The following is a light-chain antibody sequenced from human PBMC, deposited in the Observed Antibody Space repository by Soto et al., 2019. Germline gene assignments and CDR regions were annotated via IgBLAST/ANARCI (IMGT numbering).Light chain of an antibody. V-gene: IGKV1-5*03. CDR1: QSISTA. J-gene: IGKJ2*02. CDR3: QQYNSSPCT. Sequence: DIQLTQSPSTLSASVGDRVTITCRASQSISTALAWYQQKPGKAPKLLIYKASSLESGVPSRFSGSGSGTEFTLTISSLQPDDFATYHCQQYNSSPCTFGQGTKLEIK. CDR2: KAS.